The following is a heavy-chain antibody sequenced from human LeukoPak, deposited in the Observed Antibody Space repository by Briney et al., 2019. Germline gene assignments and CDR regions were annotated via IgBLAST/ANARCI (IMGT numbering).Heavy chain of an antibody. CDR1: GGSFSGYY. CDR2: INHSGST. V-gene: IGHV4-34*01. D-gene: IGHD2-2*01. Sequence: TSETLSLTCAVYGGSFSGYYWSWIRQPPGKGLEWIGEINHSGSTNYNPSLKSRVTISVDTSKNQFSLKLSSVTAADTAVYYCARCKIGYCSSTSCSNREYNWFDPWGQGTLVTVSS. CDR3: ARCKIGYCSSTSCSNREYNWFDP. J-gene: IGHJ5*02.